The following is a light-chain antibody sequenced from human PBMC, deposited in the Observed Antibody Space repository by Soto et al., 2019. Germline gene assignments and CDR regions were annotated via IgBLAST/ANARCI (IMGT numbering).Light chain of an antibody. CDR1: QSIATSQ. V-gene: IGKV3-20*01. CDR3: QQYGSSPWA. Sequence: EIVLTQSPGTLSLSPGERATLFCRASQSIATSQLAWYQQKPGQAPRLLIGASTRATGIPDRFSGSGSGTDFTLTISRLEPEDFAVYYCQQYGSSPWAFGQGTKVDIK. CDR2: GAS. J-gene: IGKJ1*01.